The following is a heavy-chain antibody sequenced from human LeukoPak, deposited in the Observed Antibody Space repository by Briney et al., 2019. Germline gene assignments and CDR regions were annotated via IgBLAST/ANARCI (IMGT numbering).Heavy chain of an antibody. D-gene: IGHD5-24*01. Sequence: GGSLRLSCAAAGFTFSSYSMNWVRQAPGKGLEWVSYISSSSSTIYYADSVKGRFTISRDNAKNSLYLQMNSLRAEDTAVYYCARERETSYFDYWGQGTLVTVSS. CDR2: ISSSSSTI. CDR1: GFTFSSYS. V-gene: IGHV3-48*01. CDR3: ARERETSYFDY. J-gene: IGHJ4*02.